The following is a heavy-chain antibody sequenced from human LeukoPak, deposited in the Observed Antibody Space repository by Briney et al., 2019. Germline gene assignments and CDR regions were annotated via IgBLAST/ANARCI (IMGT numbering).Heavy chain of an antibody. J-gene: IGHJ6*03. CDR2: ISSSGDTK. CDR3: ARDATTAVGWVYMDV. Sequence: GGSLRLSCAASGFTFTIYEINWVRQAPGKGLEWLSHISSSGDTKYYANSGKGRFTISRDNAKNSVYLQMNSLTAEDTGLYYCARDATTAVGWVYMDVWGKGTTVTISS. V-gene: IGHV3-48*03. D-gene: IGHD6-13*01. CDR1: GFTFTIYE.